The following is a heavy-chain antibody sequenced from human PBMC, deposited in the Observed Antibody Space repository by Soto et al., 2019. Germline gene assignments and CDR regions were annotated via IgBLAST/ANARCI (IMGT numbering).Heavy chain of an antibody. Sequence: ESRNVSCKGSGYSFTSCWIGWWRQIPGKGLEWMGIIYPGDSDTRYSPSFQGQVTISADKSISTAYLQWSSLKASDTAMYYCARRHDSSGYDGRWGQGTLVTVSS. V-gene: IGHV5-51*01. D-gene: IGHD3-22*01. J-gene: IGHJ4*02. CDR2: IYPGDSDT. CDR3: ARRHDSSGYDGR. CDR1: GYSFTSCW.